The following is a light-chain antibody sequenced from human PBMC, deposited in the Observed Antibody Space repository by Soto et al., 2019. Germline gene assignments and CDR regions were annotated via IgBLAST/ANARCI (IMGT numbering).Light chain of an antibody. CDR2: GDN. V-gene: IGLV6-57*01. Sequence: NFMLTQPHSLSDSPGKTVTISCTRNSGSIAGNSVQWYRQRPGSPPTTVIYGDNKRPSGVPDRFSGSIDVSSNSASLTISGLRTEDEGDYYCQSYGTTFHWVFGGGTKLTVL. CDR1: SGSIAGNS. CDR3: QSYGTTFHWV. J-gene: IGLJ3*02.